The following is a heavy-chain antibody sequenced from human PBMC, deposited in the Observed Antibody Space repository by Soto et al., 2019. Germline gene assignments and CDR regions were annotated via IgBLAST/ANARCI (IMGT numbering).Heavy chain of an antibody. D-gene: IGHD6-19*01. J-gene: IGHJ4*02. CDR3: ARKQWLVGGGTYYFDY. CDR1: GFTFSSYS. CDR2: ISSRSSTI. Sequence: EVQLVESGGGLVQPGGSLRLSCAASGFTFSSYSMNWVRQAPGKGLEWVSYISSRSSTIYYADSLKGRFTISRDNAKNSLYLQINSLRDEDTAVYYCARKQWLVGGGTYYFDYWGQGTLVTVSS. V-gene: IGHV3-48*02.